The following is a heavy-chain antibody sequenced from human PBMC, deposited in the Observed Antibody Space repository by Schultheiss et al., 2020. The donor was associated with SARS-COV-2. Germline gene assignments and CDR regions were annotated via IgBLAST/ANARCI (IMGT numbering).Heavy chain of an antibody. J-gene: IGHJ4*02. Sequence: GESLKISCAASGFTFSSYALSWVRQAPGKGLEWVSAISGSGGSTYYGDSVKGRFTISRDNSKSTLYLQMNSLTAEDTAVYYCARDNGGFDYWGQGTLVTVSS. CDR1: GFTFSSYA. V-gene: IGHV3-23*01. CDR2: ISGSGGST. D-gene: IGHD2-8*01. CDR3: ARDNGGFDY.